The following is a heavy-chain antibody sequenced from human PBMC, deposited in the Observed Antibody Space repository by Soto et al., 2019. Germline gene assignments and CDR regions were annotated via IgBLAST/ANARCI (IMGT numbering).Heavy chain of an antibody. V-gene: IGHV3-9*01. J-gene: IGHJ4*02. Sequence: EVQLVESGGGLVQPGRSLRLSCAASGFTFDNGGMHWVRQAPGKGLEWVAGISWDRSTIGYADSVKGRFVISRDDAKNSLYLQMDSLRGEDTALYYCVQGRYPTMATPLDHWGQGTQVIVSS. CDR3: VQGRYPTMATPLDH. CDR2: ISWDRSTI. D-gene: IGHD2-15*01. CDR1: GFTFDNGG.